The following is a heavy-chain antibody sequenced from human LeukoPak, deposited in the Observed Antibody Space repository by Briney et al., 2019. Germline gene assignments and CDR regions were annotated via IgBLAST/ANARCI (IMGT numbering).Heavy chain of an antibody. D-gene: IGHD3-3*01. Sequence: GGSLRLSCAASGFTFSSYGMHWVRQAPGNGLEWVAVIWYDGSNKYYADSEKGRFTISRDNSKNTLYLHMNSLRAEDTAVYYCGRRGGGISTHTSSRTGYYFDYWGQGTLVTVSS. CDR2: IWYDGSNK. J-gene: IGHJ4*02. V-gene: IGHV3-33*01. CDR3: GRRGGGISTHTSSRTGYYFDY. CDR1: GFTFSSYG.